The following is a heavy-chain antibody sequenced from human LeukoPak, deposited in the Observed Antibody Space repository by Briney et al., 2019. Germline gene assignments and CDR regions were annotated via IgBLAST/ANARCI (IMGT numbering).Heavy chain of an antibody. V-gene: IGHV4-59*01. D-gene: IGHD2-8*01. Sequence: SETLSLTCTVSGGSISNYFWNWVRQPPGKGLEWIGYIKTSGSAYFNPSLKIRVTLSVDTSKNQFSLKLSSVTAADTAVYYCARGYCANSTCYNFDYWGQGTLVTVSS. CDR3: ARGYCANSTCYNFDY. CDR2: IKTSGSA. CDR1: GGSISNYF. J-gene: IGHJ4*02.